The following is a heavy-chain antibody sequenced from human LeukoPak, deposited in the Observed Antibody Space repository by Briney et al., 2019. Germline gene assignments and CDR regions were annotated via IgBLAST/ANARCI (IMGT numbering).Heavy chain of an antibody. CDR2: IRSKVNNYAT. CDR3: ARPYGDLGGDCDY. D-gene: IGHD4-17*01. Sequence: PGGSLRLSCSGSRFTFSGSAIHWVRQASGKGLELVGRIRSKVNNYATEHAPSVRGRFTISRDDSKNTAYLQMNSLKVEDTAVYFCARPYGDLGGDCDYWGQGTLVTVSS. CDR1: RFTFSGSA. V-gene: IGHV3-73*01. J-gene: IGHJ4*02.